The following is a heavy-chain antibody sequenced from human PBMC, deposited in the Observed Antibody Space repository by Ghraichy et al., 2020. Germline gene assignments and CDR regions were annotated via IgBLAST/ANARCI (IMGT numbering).Heavy chain of an antibody. CDR2: IYYSGST. CDR3: ARDIGPNPHFDY. D-gene: IGHD3/OR15-3a*01. V-gene: IGHV4-39*07. Sequence: SQTLSLTCTVSGGSISSSSYYWGWIRQPPGKGLEWIGSIYYSGSTYYNPSLKSRVTISVDTSKNQFSLKLSSVTAADTAVYYCARDIGPNPHFDYWGQGTLVTVSS. CDR1: GGSISSSSYY. J-gene: IGHJ4*02.